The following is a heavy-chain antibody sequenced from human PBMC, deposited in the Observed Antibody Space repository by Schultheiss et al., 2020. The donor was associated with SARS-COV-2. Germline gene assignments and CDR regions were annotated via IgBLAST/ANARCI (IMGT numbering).Heavy chain of an antibody. CDR1: GYSFTSYW. J-gene: IGHJ6*02. D-gene: IGHD6-13*01. V-gene: IGHV5-51*01. Sequence: ESLKISCKGSGYSFTSYWIGWVRQMPGKGLEWMGIIYPGDSDTRYSPSFQGQVTISADKSISTAYLQWSSLKASDTAMYYCARAVGSSSWGSYYYYYGMDVWGQGTTVTVSS. CDR3: ARAVGSSSWGSYYYYYGMDV. CDR2: IYPGDSDT.